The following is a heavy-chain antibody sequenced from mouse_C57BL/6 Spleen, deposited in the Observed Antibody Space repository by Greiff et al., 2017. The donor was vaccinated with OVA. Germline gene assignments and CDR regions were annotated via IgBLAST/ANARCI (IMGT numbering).Heavy chain of an antibody. CDR2: ISNKANGNTT. J-gene: IGHJ4*01. D-gene: IGHD1-1*01. V-gene: IGHV7-3*01. CDR3: ARYCPITTLVPNYAMDY. Sequence: EVKVVESGGGLVQPGGSLSLSCAASGFTFTDYYMSWVRQPPGKALEWLGLISNKANGNTTEYSASVQGRFTISRDNSQNILYLQMNALRAKDSATYYYARYCPITTLVPNYAMDYWGQGTSVTVSS. CDR1: GFTFTDYY.